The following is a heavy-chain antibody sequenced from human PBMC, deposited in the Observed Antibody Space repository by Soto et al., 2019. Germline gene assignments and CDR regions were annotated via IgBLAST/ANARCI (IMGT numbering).Heavy chain of an antibody. CDR2: IIPIFGTA. V-gene: IGHV1-69*13. D-gene: IGHD2-2*01. Sequence: ASVKVSCKASGGTFSSYAISWVRQAPGQGLEWMGGIIPIFGTANYAQKFQGRVTITADESTSTAYMELSSLRSEDTAVYYCARAPAGPTPQYYFDYWGQGTLVTVSS. CDR1: GGTFSSYA. CDR3: ARAPAGPTPQYYFDY. J-gene: IGHJ4*02.